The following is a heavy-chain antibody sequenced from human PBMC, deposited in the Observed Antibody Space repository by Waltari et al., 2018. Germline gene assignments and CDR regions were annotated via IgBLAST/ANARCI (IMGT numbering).Heavy chain of an antibody. D-gene: IGHD2-2*01. V-gene: IGHV3-73*01. CDR2: VGTKTNSHAT. CDR3: TRVAKGRTSSQFDY. CDR1: GFNLSGSA. J-gene: IGHJ4*02. Sequence: EVQLVESGGGVVRPGESMKLSCVVSGFNLSGSAIHWVRQRSGKGLGWVGRVGTKTNSHATFYGPSVEGGFSISRDDSQNTAYLQMDSLDLDDTAVYFCTRVAKGRTSSQFDYWGQGTLVTVSS.